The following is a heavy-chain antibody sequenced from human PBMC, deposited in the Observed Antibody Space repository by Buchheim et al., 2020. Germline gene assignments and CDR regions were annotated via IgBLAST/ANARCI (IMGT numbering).Heavy chain of an antibody. CDR3: ARVGWNYSNFYYYYYMDV. J-gene: IGHJ6*03. Sequence: QVQLQESGPGLVKPSETLSLTCVVSGGSITTYSWSWIRQPPGKGLEWIGYIYYSGTTNYNPSLKSRVTISVDTSKNQFSLKLSSVTAADTAVYYCARVGWNYSNFYYYYYMDVWGKGTT. D-gene: IGHD4-11*01. CDR1: GGSITTYS. V-gene: IGHV4-59*12. CDR2: IYYSGTT.